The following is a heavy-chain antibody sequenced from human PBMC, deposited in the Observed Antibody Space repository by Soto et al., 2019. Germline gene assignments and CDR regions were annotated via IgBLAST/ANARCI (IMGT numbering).Heavy chain of an antibody. CDR3: ARGRYNWNY. CDR1: GGSFSGYY. Sequence: VQLQQWGAGLLKPSETLSLTCAVYGGSFSGYYWSWIRQPPGKGLEWIGEINHSGSTNYNPSLKSLVTISVDTSKNQFSLKLSSVTAADTAVYYCARGRYNWNYWGQGTLVTVSS. CDR2: INHSGST. J-gene: IGHJ4*02. V-gene: IGHV4-34*01. D-gene: IGHD1-20*01.